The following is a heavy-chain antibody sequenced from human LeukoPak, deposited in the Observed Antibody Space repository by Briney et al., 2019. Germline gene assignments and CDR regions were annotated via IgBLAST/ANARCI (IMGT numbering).Heavy chain of an antibody. J-gene: IGHJ4*02. Sequence: GGSLRLSCAASGFTFSSYAMSWVRQAPGKGLEWVSSISGSGSTTYDADSVKARFTISKDNSKNTLDLQMNSLRADDTAVYYCAKNRGSAGWSDYWGQGTLVTVSS. CDR2: ISGSGSTT. CDR3: AKNRGSAGWSDY. D-gene: IGHD6-19*01. CDR1: GFTFSSYA. V-gene: IGHV3-23*01.